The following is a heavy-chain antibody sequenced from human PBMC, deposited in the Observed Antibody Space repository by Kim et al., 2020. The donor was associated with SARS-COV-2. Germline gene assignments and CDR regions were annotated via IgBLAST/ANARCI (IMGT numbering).Heavy chain of an antibody. CDR3: AKDAGVRWYRGSY. Sequence: GGSLRLSCAASGFTFNNFAMAWVRQAPGKGLEWVSTISGGGDKTFHADSVKGRFTISRDNSKNTLYLQMNSLRVEDTALYYCAKDAGVRWYRGSYWGQGT. CDR1: GFTFNNFA. D-gene: IGHD6-13*01. CDR2: ISGGGDKT. J-gene: IGHJ4*02. V-gene: IGHV3-23*01.